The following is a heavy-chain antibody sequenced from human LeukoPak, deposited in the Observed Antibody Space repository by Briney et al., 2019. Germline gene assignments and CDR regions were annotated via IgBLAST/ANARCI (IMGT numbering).Heavy chain of an antibody. CDR2: INHSGST. J-gene: IGHJ5*02. Sequence: SETLSLTCAVYGGSFSGYYWSWIRQPPGKGLEWIGEINHSGSTNYNPSLKSRVTISVDTSKNQFSLKLSSVTAADTAVYYCARSLYGDYGRGISRGWFDPWGQGTLVTVSS. CDR1: GGSFSGYY. CDR3: ARSLYGDYGRGISRGWFDP. V-gene: IGHV4-34*01. D-gene: IGHD4-17*01.